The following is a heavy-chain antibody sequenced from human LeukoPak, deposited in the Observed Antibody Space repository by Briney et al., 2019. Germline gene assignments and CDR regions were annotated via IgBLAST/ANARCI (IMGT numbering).Heavy chain of an antibody. CDR1: GFSFRNAW. Sequence: GGSLRLSCAASGFSFRNAWMSWVRQAPGKGLEWVALISYDGSNKYYADSVKGRFTISRDNSKNTLYLQMNSLRAEDTAVYYCARGGVYSSGSYYLYYFDYWGQGTLVTVSS. CDR3: ARGGVYSSGSYYLYYFDY. J-gene: IGHJ4*02. V-gene: IGHV3-30-3*01. CDR2: ISYDGSNK. D-gene: IGHD6-19*01.